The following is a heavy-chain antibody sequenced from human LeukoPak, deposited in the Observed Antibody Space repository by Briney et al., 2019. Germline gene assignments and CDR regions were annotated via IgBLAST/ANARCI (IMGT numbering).Heavy chain of an antibody. J-gene: IGHJ6*03. Sequence: GGSLRLSCAASGFTFSSYSMNWVRQAPGKGLEWVSRINTDGSSTSYADSVKGRFTISRDNAKNTLYLQMNSLRAEDTAVYYCARDSGLDTVYYMDVWGKGTTVTVSS. CDR3: ARDSGLDTVYYMDV. D-gene: IGHD3-10*01. CDR2: INTDGSST. V-gene: IGHV3-74*01. CDR1: GFTFSSYS.